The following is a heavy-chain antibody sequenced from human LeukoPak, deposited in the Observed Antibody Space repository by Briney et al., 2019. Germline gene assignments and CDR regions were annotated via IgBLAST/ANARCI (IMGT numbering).Heavy chain of an antibody. Sequence: SETLSLTFTVSGDSLSSYYWSWIRQPPGKGLEWIGYIYTSGGTNYLPSLKGRVTISIDTSKNQFSLKLSSVTAADSAVYYCARLTRLSTSPDRYYLDYWGQGTLVTVSS. CDR3: ARLTRLSTSPDRYYLDY. J-gene: IGHJ4*02. CDR2: IYTSGGT. V-gene: IGHV4-4*09. D-gene: IGHD6-6*01. CDR1: GDSLSSYY.